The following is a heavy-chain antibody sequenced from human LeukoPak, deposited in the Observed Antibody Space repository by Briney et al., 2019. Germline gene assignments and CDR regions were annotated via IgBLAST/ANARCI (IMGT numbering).Heavy chain of an antibody. D-gene: IGHD1-26*01. J-gene: IGHJ4*02. CDR1: GFTFSSYA. CDR2: ISGSGGST. CDR3: AKDTVAWELPRVAVY. Sequence: GGSLRLSCAASGFTFSSYAMSWVRQAPGKGLEWVSAISGSGGSTYYADSVKGRFTISRDNSKNTLYLQMNSLRAEDTAVYYRAKDTVAWELPRVAVYWGQGTLVTVSS. V-gene: IGHV3-23*01.